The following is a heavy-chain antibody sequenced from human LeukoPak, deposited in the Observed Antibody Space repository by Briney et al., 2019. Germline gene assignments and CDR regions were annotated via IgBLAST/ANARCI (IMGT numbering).Heavy chain of an antibody. CDR1: GYTFTSYG. V-gene: IGHV1-18*01. CDR2: ISAYNGNT. CDR3: ARVGGYCSSTSCYTGLYYFDY. D-gene: IGHD2-2*02. Sequence: GASVKVSCKASGYTFTSYGISWVRQAPGQGLEWMGWISAYNGNTNYAQKLQGRVTMTTDTSTSTAYMELRSLRSDDTAVYYCARVGGYCSSTSCYTGLYYFDYWGQGTLVTVSS. J-gene: IGHJ4*02.